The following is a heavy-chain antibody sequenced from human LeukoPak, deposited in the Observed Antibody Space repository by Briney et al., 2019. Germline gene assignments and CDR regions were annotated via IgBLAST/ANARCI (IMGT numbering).Heavy chain of an antibody. D-gene: IGHD3-10*01. J-gene: IGHJ4*02. CDR2: INHSGST. V-gene: IGHV4-34*01. CDR1: GGSFSGYY. Sequence: SETLSLTCAVYGGSFSGYYWSWIRQPPGKGLEWIGEINHSGSTNYNPSLKSRVTISVDTSKNQFSLKLSSVTAADTAVYYCARVWFGVIDYWGQGTLVTVSS. CDR3: ARVWFGVIDY.